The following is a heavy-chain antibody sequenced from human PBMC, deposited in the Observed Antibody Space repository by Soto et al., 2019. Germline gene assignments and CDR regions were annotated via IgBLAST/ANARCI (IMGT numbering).Heavy chain of an antibody. CDR2: IKEDGSER. Sequence: EVQLVESGGGLAQPGGSLRLSCAASGFTFGNHWMSWGRQAPGKGLEGVASIKEDGSERYYADSLRGRFTISRDNAKNTLYLEMNSLGAEDTAVYYCARLSGWGWFDFWGQGALVTVSP. J-gene: IGHJ5*01. CDR3: ARLSGWGWFDF. CDR1: GFTFGNHW. D-gene: IGHD1-26*01. V-gene: IGHV3-7*01.